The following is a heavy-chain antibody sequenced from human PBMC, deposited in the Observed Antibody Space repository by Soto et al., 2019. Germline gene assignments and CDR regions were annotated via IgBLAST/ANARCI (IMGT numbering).Heavy chain of an antibody. Sequence: GGPLRLSCASSGFTFSSYVMHWVRQAPGEGLGWVAVISYDGINKYYADSVNGRFTISIDNAKNTLYLQMNSLRAEDTAVYYSAKGSGSYDDYYYVMDLGGQGTTVTVSS. CDR2: ISYDGINK. J-gene: IGHJ6*02. CDR3: AKGSGSYDDYYYVMDL. CDR1: GFTFSSYV. D-gene: IGHD1-26*01. V-gene: IGHV3-30*18.